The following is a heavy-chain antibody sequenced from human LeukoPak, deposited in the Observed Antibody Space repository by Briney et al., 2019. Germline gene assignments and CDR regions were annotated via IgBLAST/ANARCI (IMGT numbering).Heavy chain of an antibody. Sequence: PSETLSLTCIVSGGSISSGTFYWGWIRQPPGKGLEWIGSICSSGNLYNNPSLKSRVTISIDTSKNHFSLQLTSVTVADTAVYYCARHSSWFDPWGQGTLVIVSS. CDR2: ICSSGNL. J-gene: IGHJ5*02. CDR1: GGSISSGTFY. V-gene: IGHV4-39*01. CDR3: ARHSSWFDP.